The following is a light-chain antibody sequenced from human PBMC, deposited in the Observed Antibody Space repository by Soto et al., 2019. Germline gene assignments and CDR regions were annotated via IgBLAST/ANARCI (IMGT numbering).Light chain of an antibody. CDR1: ESINSN. CDR3: QQYKNWPPRST. J-gene: IGKJ4*01. CDR2: GAS. V-gene: IGKV3-15*01. Sequence: VMTQSPATLSVSPGERATLSCRASESINSNLAWYQQKPGQAPRLLIYGASTRATGIPARFSGSGSETEFTLTISSLQSEDFAVYYCQQYKNWPPRSTFGGGTKVEIK.